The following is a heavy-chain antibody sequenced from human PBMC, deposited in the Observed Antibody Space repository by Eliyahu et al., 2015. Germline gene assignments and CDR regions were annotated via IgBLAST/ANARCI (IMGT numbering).Heavy chain of an antibody. CDR3: ARLTFQYYFDS. J-gene: IGHJ4*02. V-gene: IGHV4-61*02. CDR1: GSXTRSGSHX. CDR2: VYISGRT. Sequence: QVQLQESGPGLVEPSQTLSLTCSVSGSXTRSGSHXWSWIRQPAGKGLEWIGRVYISGRTDYNPSLGGRVTISLDTSKNQISLRLNLVTAADTAIYYCARLTFQYYFDSLGQGTLVTVSS.